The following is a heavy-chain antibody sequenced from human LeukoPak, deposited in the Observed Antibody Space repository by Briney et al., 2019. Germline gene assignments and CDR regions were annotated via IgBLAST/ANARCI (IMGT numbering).Heavy chain of an antibody. D-gene: IGHD1-14*01. V-gene: IGHV4-34*01. CDR3: ARGANRLDS. Sequence: SETLSLTCAVYGGSFSGYYWSWIRQPPGKGPEWIGEINHSGSTNYNPSLKSRVTISVDTSKNQFSLKLSSVTAADTALYYCARGANRLDSWGRGTLVTVSS. CDR1: GGSFSGYY. CDR2: INHSGST. J-gene: IGHJ4*02.